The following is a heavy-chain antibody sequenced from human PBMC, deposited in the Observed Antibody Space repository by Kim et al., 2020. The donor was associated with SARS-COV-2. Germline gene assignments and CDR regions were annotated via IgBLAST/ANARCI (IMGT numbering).Heavy chain of an antibody. J-gene: IGHJ4*02. CDR2: IDYSERT. CDR1: GASISSSAYS. Sequence: SETLSLTCTVSGASISSSAYSWGWIRQPPGKGLEWIGNIDYSERTHINPSLKSRLTLSVDMSKNQLSLKLRSVNAVDTAIYYCARHRRSGSHYPDYWGQGTLVSVSS. CDR3: ARHRRSGSHYPDY. D-gene: IGHD1-26*01. V-gene: IGHV4-39*01.